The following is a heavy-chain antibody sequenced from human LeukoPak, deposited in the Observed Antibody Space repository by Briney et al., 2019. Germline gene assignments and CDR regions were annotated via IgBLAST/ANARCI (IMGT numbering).Heavy chain of an antibody. CDR3: AKEIWPTVTIPGRTYDY. CDR2: IRYDGSNK. Sequence: GGSLRLSCAASRFTFNKYGMHWVRQAPGKGLEWVAFIRYDGSNKYYADSVKGRFTISRDNSKNTLYLQMNSLRAEDTAVYYCAKEIWPTVTIPGRTYDYWGQGTLVTVSS. V-gene: IGHV3-30*02. J-gene: IGHJ4*02. CDR1: RFTFNKYG. D-gene: IGHD4-17*01.